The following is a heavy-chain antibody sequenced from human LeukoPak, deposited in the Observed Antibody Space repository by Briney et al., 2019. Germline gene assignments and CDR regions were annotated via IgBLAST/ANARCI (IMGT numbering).Heavy chain of an antibody. Sequence: PGGSLRLSCAASGFTFSSYGMHWVRQAPGKGLEWVAVISYDGGKKYYADSVKGRLTISRDNSKNTLYLQMNSLRAEDTAVYYCARDLEDSSPFGAFDMWGQGTLVTVSS. V-gene: IGHV3-33*05. CDR3: ARDLEDSSPFGAFDM. D-gene: IGHD3-22*01. CDR2: ISYDGGKK. J-gene: IGHJ3*02. CDR1: GFTFSSYG.